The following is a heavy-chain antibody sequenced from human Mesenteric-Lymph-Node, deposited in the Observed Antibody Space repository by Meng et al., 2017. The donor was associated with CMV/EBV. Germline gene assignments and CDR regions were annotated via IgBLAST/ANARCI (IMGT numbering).Heavy chain of an antibody. Sequence: ESLKISCAASGFTVSSNYMSWVRQAPGKGLEWVSVIYSGGSTYYADSVKGRFTISRDNSKNTLYLQMNSLRAEDTAVYYCARGVLAGYFDYWGQGTLVTVSS. CDR3: ARGVLAGYFDY. D-gene: IGHD4/OR15-4a*01. CDR2: IYSGGST. J-gene: IGHJ4*02. V-gene: IGHV3-66*02. CDR1: GFTVSSNY.